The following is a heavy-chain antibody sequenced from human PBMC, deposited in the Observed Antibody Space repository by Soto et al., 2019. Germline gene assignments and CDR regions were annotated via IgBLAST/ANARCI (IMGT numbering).Heavy chain of an antibody. J-gene: IGHJ3*02. CDR3: ARAPYRGSNSRGAFDI. D-gene: IGHD7-27*01. CDR1: SYFINPPEHH. Sequence: SETLTHTQHFNSYFINPPEHHWSLLRLHPGKGLEWIGNIHHSGSTFYNPSLKSRVSISVDTSKNQFSLKLSSVTAADTAVYYCARAPYRGSNSRGAFDIWGQGTMVS. V-gene: IGHV4-31*02. CDR2: IHHSGST.